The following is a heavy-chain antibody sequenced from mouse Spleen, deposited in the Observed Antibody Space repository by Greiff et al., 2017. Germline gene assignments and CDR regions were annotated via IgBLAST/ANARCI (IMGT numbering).Heavy chain of an antibody. CDR3: ARREYADY. Sequence: QVQLQQSGAELMKPGASVKISCKASGYTFSSYWIEWVKQRPGHGLEWIGEILPGSGSTNYNEKFKGKATFTADTSSNTAYMQLSSLTSEDSAVYCCARREYADYWGQGTTLTVSS. J-gene: IGHJ2*01. CDR2: ILPGSGST. V-gene: IGHV1-9*01. CDR1: GYTFSSYW. D-gene: IGHD2-10*02.